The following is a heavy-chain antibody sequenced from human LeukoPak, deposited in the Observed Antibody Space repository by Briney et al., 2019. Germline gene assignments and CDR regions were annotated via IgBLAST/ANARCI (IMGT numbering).Heavy chain of an antibody. CDR1: GFTFSSYG. CDR3: ARDPGVRWLVGFDY. Sequence: PGRSLRLSCAASGFTFSSYGMHWVRQAPGKGLEWVADVWYDGTNKYYADSVKGRFTISRDNSENTLYLQMNSLRAEDTAVYYCARDPGVRWLVGFDYWGQGTLVTVSS. V-gene: IGHV3-33*01. CDR2: VWYDGTNK. J-gene: IGHJ4*02. D-gene: IGHD6-19*01.